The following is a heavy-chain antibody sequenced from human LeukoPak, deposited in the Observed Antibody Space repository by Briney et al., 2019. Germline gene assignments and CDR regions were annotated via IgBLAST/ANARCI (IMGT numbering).Heavy chain of an antibody. V-gene: IGHV1-18*01. CDR3: ARDTYNSGWCSDY. J-gene: IGHJ4*02. CDR1: GGTFSSYA. D-gene: IGHD6-19*01. CDR2: ISTYNGNT. Sequence: ASVKVSCKASGGTFSSYAISWVRQAPGHGLEWMGWISTYNGNTNYAQNLQGRIIMTTDTSTSTAYMKLRSLRSDDTAVYYCARDTYNSGWCSDYWGQGTLVTVSS.